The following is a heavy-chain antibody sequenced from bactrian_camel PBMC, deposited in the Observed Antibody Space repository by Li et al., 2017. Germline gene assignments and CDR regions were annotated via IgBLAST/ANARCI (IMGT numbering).Heavy chain of an antibody. CDR3: ATGIVSGGGSSLFEY. CDR1: GFTFSSYW. Sequence: HVQLVESGGGLVQPGGSLRVSCVGSGFTFSSYWMYWVRQAPGKGREWVSRITSGGGTTWYDDSVKGRFAISRDNAKNTLYLQLNSLRTEDTAMYYCATGIVSGGGSSLFEYWDQGAQVTVS. J-gene: IGHJ4*01. V-gene: IGHV3S1*01. CDR2: ITSGGGTT.